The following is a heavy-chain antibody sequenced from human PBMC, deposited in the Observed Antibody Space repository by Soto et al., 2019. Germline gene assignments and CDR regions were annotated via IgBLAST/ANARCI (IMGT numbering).Heavy chain of an antibody. CDR1: GFTFSSYG. CDR2: IWYDGSNK. Sequence: GGSLRLSCAASGFTFSSYGMHWVRQAPGKGLEWVAVIWYDGSNKYYADSVKGRFTISRDNSKNTLYLQMNSLRAEDTAVYYCAILQQTTDYFDLWGQGTLVTVSS. V-gene: IGHV3-33*01. J-gene: IGHJ4*02. CDR3: AILQQTTDYFDL. D-gene: IGHD1-1*01.